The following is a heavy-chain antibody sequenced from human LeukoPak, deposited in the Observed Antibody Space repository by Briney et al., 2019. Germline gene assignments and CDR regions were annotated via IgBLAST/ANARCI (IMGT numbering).Heavy chain of an antibody. CDR1: GGSMSSYY. CDR3: ARGRGILPYYYYGMDV. D-gene: IGHD1-26*01. Sequence: PSETLSLTCTVSGGSMSSYYWSWIRQPPGKGLEWIGYIYYSGSTNYNPSLKSRVTISVDTSKNQFSLKLSSVTAADTAVYYCARGRGILPYYYYGMDVWGQGTTVTVSS. V-gene: IGHV4-59*12. CDR2: IYYSGST. J-gene: IGHJ6*02.